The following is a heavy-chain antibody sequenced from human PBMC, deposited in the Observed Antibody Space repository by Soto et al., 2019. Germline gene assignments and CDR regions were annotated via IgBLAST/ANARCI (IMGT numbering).Heavy chain of an antibody. V-gene: IGHV4-59*01. CDR3: AREGVSNYFDY. CDR1: GGSISSYY. D-gene: IGHD2-2*01. Sequence: SETLSLICTVSGGSISSYYWSWIRQPPGKGLEWIGYIYYSGSTNYNPSLKSRVTISVDTSKNQFSLKLSSVTAADTAVYYCAREGVSNYFDYWGQGTLVTVSS. J-gene: IGHJ4*02. CDR2: IYYSGST.